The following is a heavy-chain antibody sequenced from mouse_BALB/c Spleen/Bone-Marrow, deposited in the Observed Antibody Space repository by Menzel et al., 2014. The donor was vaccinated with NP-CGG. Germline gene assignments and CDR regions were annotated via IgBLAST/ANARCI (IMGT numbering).Heavy chain of an antibody. J-gene: IGHJ1*01. CDR2: INSGGSNT. V-gene: IGHV5-6*02. CDR1: GFTFSSYG. CDR3: SRGGNWDVRRYFDV. D-gene: IGHD4-1*01. Sequence: EVKLVESGGDLVKPGGSLKLSCAASGFTFSSYGMSWVRQTPDKRLEWVATINSGGSNTYHFDSVRGRFTISRDNAKNTLYLQMTSQKSEDTAMYYCSRGGNWDVRRYFDVWGAGTTVTVSS.